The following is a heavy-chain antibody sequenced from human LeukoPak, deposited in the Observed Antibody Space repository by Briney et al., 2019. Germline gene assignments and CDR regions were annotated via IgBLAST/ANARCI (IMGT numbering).Heavy chain of an antibody. CDR1: GFTVSSNY. D-gene: IGHD1-26*01. CDR3: VKDLSGTYSFDF. Sequence: GGSLRLSCAASGFTVSSNYMSWVRQAPGQGLDYVASISPNGGRTLYADSAKGRFTISRDNSKSTLYLQMSGLSAEDTALYYCVKDLSGTYSFDFWGQGTLVTVSS. CDR2: ISPNGGRT. J-gene: IGHJ4*02. V-gene: IGHV3-64D*06.